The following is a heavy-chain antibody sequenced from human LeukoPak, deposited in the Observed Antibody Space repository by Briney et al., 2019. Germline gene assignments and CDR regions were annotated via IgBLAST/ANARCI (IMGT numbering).Heavy chain of an antibody. Sequence: ASVKVSCKASGYTFTGYYMHWVRQAPGQGLEWMGWNNPNSGGTNYAQKFQGWVTMTRDTSISTAYMELSRLRSDDTAVYYCARGYCSSTSCHTNYYYGMDVWGQGTTVTVSS. CDR1: GYTFTGYY. D-gene: IGHD2-2*01. CDR2: NNPNSGGT. CDR3: ARGYCSSTSCHTNYYYGMDV. V-gene: IGHV1-2*04. J-gene: IGHJ6*02.